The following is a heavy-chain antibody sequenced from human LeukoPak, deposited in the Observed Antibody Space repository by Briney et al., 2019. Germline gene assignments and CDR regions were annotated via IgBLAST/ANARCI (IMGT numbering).Heavy chain of an antibody. CDR1: GGTFSSYA. D-gene: IGHD6-19*01. CDR3: ARIRYSSGRKSYYYYGMDV. CDR2: IIPILGIA. V-gene: IGHV1-69*04. J-gene: IGHJ6*02. Sequence: SVKVSCKASGGTFSSYAISWVRQAPGQGLEWMGRIIPILGIANYAQKFQGRVTITADKSTSTAYMELSSLRSEDTAVYYCARIRYSSGRKSYYYYGMDVWGQGTTVTVSS.